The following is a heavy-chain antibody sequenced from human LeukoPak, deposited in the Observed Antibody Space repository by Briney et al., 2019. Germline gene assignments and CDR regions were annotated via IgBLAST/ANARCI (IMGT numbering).Heavy chain of an antibody. V-gene: IGHV7-4-1*02. D-gene: IGHD4-17*01. CDR1: GYTFTSYA. CDR2: INTNTGNP. CDR3: ARDDYGDYVDYYYGMDV. Sequence: ASVTVSCTASGYTFTSYAMNWVRQAPGQGPEWMGWINTNTGNPTYAQGFTGRFVFSLDTSVSTAYLQISSLKAEDTAVYYCARDDYGDYVDYYYGMDVWGQGTTVTVSS. J-gene: IGHJ6*02.